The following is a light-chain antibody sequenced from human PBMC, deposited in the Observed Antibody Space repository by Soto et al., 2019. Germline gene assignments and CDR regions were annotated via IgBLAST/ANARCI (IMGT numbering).Light chain of an antibody. CDR3: QQYGSSPRT. V-gene: IGKV3-20*01. CDR2: GAS. J-gene: IGKJ1*01. CDR1: QSVSSSY. Sequence: EIVLTQSPGALSLSPGERATLSCGASQSVSSSYLAWYQQKPGQAPRLLIYGASTRATGIPDRFSGSGSGTDFTLSISRLEPEDFAGYYCQQYGSSPRTFGQGTKVEI.